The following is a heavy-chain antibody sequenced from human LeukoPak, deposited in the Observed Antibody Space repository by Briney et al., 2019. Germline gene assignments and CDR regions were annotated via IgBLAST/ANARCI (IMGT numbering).Heavy chain of an antibody. V-gene: IGHV4-34*01. CDR2: VNHSGYT. Sequence: SETLSLTCDVSGVPFSTYYWSWIRQSPEKGLEWIGEVNHSGYTNYNPSLKGRVTISVDTSKNQFSLKLSSVTAADTAVYYCARQLYGSDYWGQGTRVTVSS. CDR1: GVPFSTYY. D-gene: IGHD4-17*01. J-gene: IGHJ4*02. CDR3: ARQLYGSDY.